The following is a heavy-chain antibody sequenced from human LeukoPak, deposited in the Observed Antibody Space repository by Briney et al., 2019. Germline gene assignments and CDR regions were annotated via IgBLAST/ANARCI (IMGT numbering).Heavy chain of an antibody. D-gene: IGHD3-22*01. CDR3: ARRGALGSSGYYHFDY. CDR2: IYYSGST. V-gene: IGHV4-59*12. Sequence: SETLSLTCTVSGGSISSYYWSWIRQPPGKGLEWIGYIYYSGSTNYNPSLKSRVTISVDTSKNQFSLKLSSATAADTAVFYCARRGALGSSGYYHFDYWGQGTLVTVSS. J-gene: IGHJ4*02. CDR1: GGSISSYY.